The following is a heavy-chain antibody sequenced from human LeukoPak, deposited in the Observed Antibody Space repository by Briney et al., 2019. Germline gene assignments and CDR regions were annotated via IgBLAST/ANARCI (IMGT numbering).Heavy chain of an antibody. Sequence: ASVKVSCKASGYTFTSYAMHWVRQAPGQRLEWIGWINAGNGNTKYSQKFQGRVTITRDTSASTAYMELSSLRSEDTAVYYCARSRPYYDSSGYYYDRLDAFDIWGQGTMVTVSS. CDR3: ARSRPYYDSSGYYYDRLDAFDI. V-gene: IGHV1-3*01. CDR1: GYTFTSYA. CDR2: INAGNGNT. D-gene: IGHD3-22*01. J-gene: IGHJ3*02.